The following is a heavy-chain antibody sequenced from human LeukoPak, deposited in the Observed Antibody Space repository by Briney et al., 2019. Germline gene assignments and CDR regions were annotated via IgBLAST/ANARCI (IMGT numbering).Heavy chain of an antibody. Sequence: GGSLRLSCAPSGLTFSSYGMHWVRPPPGMGLEWGAVISYDGSDKHSVDSVTGPFTISRDNSKNTLYPQINSLRAEDTAVYYCARNPCGDYCFDNCGQGTPVTVSS. D-gene: IGHD4-17*01. CDR2: ISYDGSDK. V-gene: IGHV3-30*03. CDR3: ARNPCGDYCFDN. J-gene: IGHJ4*02. CDR1: GLTFSSYG.